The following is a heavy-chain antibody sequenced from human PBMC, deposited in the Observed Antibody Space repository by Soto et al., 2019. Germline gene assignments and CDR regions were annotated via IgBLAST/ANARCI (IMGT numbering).Heavy chain of an antibody. D-gene: IGHD3-16*01. CDR1: GGTFRNYP. CDR2: IFPLTDIP. Sequence: SVKVSCKASGGTFRNYPINWVRQAPGQGLEWMGSIFPLTDIPDYAQNFQARLTISADKSTSTAYMELSSLTSDDTAMYFCARGPLVVLKYVGSWGEGTLVTVSS. CDR3: ARGPLVVLKYVGS. J-gene: IGHJ5*02. V-gene: IGHV1-69*04.